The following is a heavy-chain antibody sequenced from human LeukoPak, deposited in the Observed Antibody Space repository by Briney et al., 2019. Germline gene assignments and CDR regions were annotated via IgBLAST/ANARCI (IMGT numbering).Heavy chain of an antibody. J-gene: IGHJ5*02. CDR3: ARDIVPAQFDP. D-gene: IGHD2-2*01. CDR1: GGSISSGSYY. CDR2: ISYSGSA. Sequence: SQTLSLTCTVSGGSISSGSYYWTWIRQPAGKGLEWIGYISYSGSASYDPSLKSRVTISVDTSKNQFSLKLSSVTAADTAVYYCARDIVPAQFDPWGQGTLVTVSS. V-gene: IGHV4-61*09.